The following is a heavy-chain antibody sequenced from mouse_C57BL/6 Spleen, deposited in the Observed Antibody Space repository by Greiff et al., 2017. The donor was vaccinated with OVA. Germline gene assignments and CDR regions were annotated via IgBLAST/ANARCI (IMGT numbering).Heavy chain of an antibody. Sequence: EVMLVESGGGLVKPGGSLKLSCAASGFTFSDYGMHWVRQAPEKGLEWVAYISSGSSTIYYADTVKGRFTISRDNAKNTLFLQMTSLRSEDTAMYYCARPRDYYSNFYAMDYWGQGTSVTVSS. V-gene: IGHV5-17*01. CDR1: GFTFSDYG. D-gene: IGHD2-5*01. CDR2: ISSGSSTI. J-gene: IGHJ4*01. CDR3: ARPRDYYSNFYAMDY.